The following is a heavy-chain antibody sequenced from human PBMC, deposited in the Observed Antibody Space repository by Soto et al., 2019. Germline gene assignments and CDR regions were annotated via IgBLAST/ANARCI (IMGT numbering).Heavy chain of an antibody. CDR3: AKGYYDFWSGYSHFDY. J-gene: IGHJ4*02. Sequence: GGSLRLSCAASGFTFSSYAMSWVRQAPGKGLEWVSAISGSGDSTYYADSVKGRFTIARDNSKNTLYLQMNSLRAEDTALYYCAKGYYDFWSGYSHFDYWGQGTLVTVSS. V-gene: IGHV3-23*01. CDR1: GFTFSSYA. CDR2: ISGSGDST. D-gene: IGHD3-3*01.